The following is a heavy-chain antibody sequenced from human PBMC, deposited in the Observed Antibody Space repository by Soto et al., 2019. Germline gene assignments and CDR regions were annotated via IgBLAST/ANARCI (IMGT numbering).Heavy chain of an antibody. CDR2: ISGSGGST. CDR1: GFTFSSYA. D-gene: IGHD6-19*01. V-gene: IGHV3-23*01. CDR3: AKGIRSSGWYPNDAFDI. Sequence: GGSLRLSCAASGFTFSSYAMSWVRQAPGKGLEWVSAISGSGGSTYYADSVKGRFTISRDNSKNTLYLQMNSLRAEDTAVYYCAKGIRSSGWYPNDAFDIWGQGTMVTVSS. J-gene: IGHJ3*02.